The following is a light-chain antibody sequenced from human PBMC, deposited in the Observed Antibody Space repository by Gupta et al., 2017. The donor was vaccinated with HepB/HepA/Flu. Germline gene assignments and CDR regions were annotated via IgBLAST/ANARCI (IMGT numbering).Light chain of an antibody. CDR3: RSYDSSLSVV. CDR1: SSNIGAGYD. V-gene: IGLV1-40*01. CDR2: GNS. Sequence: QSVLTQPPSVSGAPGQRVTISCTGSSSNIGAGYDVHWYQQLPGTAPKLLIYGNSNRPSGVPDRFSGSKSGTSASLVITGLQAKDEADYYCRSYDSSLSVVFGGGTKLTVL. J-gene: IGLJ2*01.